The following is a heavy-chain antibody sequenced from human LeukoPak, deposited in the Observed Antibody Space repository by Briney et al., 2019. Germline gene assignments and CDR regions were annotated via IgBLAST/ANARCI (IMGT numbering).Heavy chain of an antibody. Sequence: GGSLRLSCAASGFTFSSYGMHWVRQAPGKGLEWVAFIRYDGSNKYYADSVKGRFTISRGNSKNTLYLQMNSLRAEDTAVYYCAKDHDFWSGYPYYFDYWGQGTLVTVSS. J-gene: IGHJ4*02. CDR2: IRYDGSNK. D-gene: IGHD3-3*01. CDR3: AKDHDFWSGYPYYFDY. CDR1: GFTFSSYG. V-gene: IGHV3-30*02.